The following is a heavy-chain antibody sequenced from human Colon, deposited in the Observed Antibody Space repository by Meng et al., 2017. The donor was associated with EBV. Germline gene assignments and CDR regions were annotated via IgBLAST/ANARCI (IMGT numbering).Heavy chain of an antibody. D-gene: IGHD1-26*01. Sequence: EVLLVQSGSVVHKRGAWRRISCKSSGDSFTTYGIGWVRQRPGKGLEGMGIIHPGDSDTRYRPSFQGQVTISADNSITTAYLQWSSLKASDTAMYYCASQVGAKVYWGQGTLVTVYS. CDR1: GDSFTTYG. CDR3: ASQVGAKVY. CDR2: IHPGDSDT. J-gene: IGHJ4*02. V-gene: IGHV5-51*01.